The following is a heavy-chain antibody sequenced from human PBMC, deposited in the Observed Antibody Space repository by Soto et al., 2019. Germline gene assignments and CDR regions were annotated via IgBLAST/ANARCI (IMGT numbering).Heavy chain of an antibody. CDR3: AREDRESSFDY. CDR1: GGSISSSSYY. V-gene: IGHV4-39*07. CDR2: IYNSGST. D-gene: IGHD3-10*01. J-gene: IGHJ4*02. Sequence: SETLSLTCTVSGGSISSSSYYWGWIRQPPGKGLEWIGSIYNSGSTDYNPSFKSRVTISVDTSKNQFSLKLSSVTAADTAVYYCAREDRESSFDYWGQGTLVTVSS.